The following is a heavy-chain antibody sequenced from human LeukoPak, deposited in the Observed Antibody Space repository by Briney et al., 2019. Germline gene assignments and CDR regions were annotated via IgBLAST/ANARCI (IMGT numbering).Heavy chain of an antibody. CDR2: IIPMFRTA. V-gene: IGHV1-69*13. CDR3: ARDKFGAGTYVFDY. D-gene: IGHD3-10*01. CDR1: GGSFSSYA. Sequence: SVKVSCKASGGSFSSYAISWVRQAPGQGLEGMGWIIPMFRTANYAQNFQVRVTITADESTSTVYMELSSLRSEDTAVYYCARDKFGAGTYVFDYWGQGTLVTVSS. J-gene: IGHJ4*02.